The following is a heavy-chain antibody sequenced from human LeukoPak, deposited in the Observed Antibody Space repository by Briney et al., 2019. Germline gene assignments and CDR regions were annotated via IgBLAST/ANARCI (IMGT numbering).Heavy chain of an antibody. Sequence: GGSLRLSCAASGFTFSSHAMSWVHQAPGKGLEWVSTISGSGGSTSYADAMRGRFTISRDNSKNTLYLQMNSLRAEDTAVYCCAKDMYASGSNYQDYWGQGTLVTVSS. D-gene: IGHD3-10*01. J-gene: IGHJ4*02. V-gene: IGHV3-23*01. CDR2: ISGSGGST. CDR1: GFTFSSHA. CDR3: AKDMYASGSNYQDY.